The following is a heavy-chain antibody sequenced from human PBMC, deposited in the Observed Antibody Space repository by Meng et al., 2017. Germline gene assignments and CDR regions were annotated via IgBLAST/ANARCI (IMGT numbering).Heavy chain of an antibody. CDR1: GGSISSCGYY. CDR2: IYYSGST. D-gene: IGHD3-10*02. CDR3: ASVVRGVINFDY. J-gene: IGHJ4*02. Sequence: QVKLKESGPGLGKASQALSLTCTVSGGSISSCGYYWSWIRQHPGKGLEWIGYIYYSGSTYYNPSLKSRVTISVDTSKNQFSLKLSSVTAADTAVYYCASVVRGVINFDYWGQGTLVTASS. V-gene: IGHV4-31*03.